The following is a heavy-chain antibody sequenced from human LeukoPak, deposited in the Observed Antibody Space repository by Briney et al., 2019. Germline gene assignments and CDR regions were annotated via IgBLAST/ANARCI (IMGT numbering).Heavy chain of an antibody. J-gene: IGHJ4*02. CDR2: ISGSGGST. V-gene: IGHV3-23*01. CDR3: AKDDPMVRGVMAPFDY. CDR1: GFTFSSYA. Sequence: PGGSLRLSCAASGFTFSSYAMSWVRQTPEKGLEWVSAISGSGGSTYYADSVKGRFTISRDNSKNTLYLQMNSLRAEDTAVYYCAKDDPMVRGVMAPFDYWGQGTLVTVSS. D-gene: IGHD3-10*01.